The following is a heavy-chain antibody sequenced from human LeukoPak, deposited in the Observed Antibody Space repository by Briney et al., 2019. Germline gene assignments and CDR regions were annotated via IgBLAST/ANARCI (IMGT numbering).Heavy chain of an antibody. CDR1: GFTFSSYG. D-gene: IGHD1-26*01. Sequence: GGSLRLSCAASGFTFSSYGMHWVRQAPGKGLEWVAVIWYDGSNKYYADSVKGRFTISRDNSKNTLYLQMNSLRAEDTAVYYCAKRNGSSYFDYWGQGTLVTVSS. CDR2: IWYDGSNK. V-gene: IGHV3-30*02. CDR3: AKRNGSSYFDY. J-gene: IGHJ4*02.